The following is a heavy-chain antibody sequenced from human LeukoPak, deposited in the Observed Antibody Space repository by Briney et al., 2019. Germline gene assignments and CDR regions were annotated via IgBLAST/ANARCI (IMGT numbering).Heavy chain of an antibody. CDR1: GGSFSGYY. D-gene: IGHD6-13*01. Sequence: PSETLSLTCAVYGGSFSGYYWSWIRQPPGKGLEWIGEINHSGSTNYNPSLKNRVTISVDTSKNQFSLKLSSVTAADTAVYYCARGRAAAQYFQHWGQGTLVTVSS. CDR3: ARGRAAAQYFQH. CDR2: INHSGST. J-gene: IGHJ1*01. V-gene: IGHV4-34*01.